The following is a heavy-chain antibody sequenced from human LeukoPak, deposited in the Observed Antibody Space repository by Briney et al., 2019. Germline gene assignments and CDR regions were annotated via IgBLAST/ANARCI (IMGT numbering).Heavy chain of an antibody. Sequence: SGTLSLTCAVSGGSSSSSNWWNWVRQPPGKGLEWIGEIDHGGRTNYNPSLKSRVTISVDKSKNQISLKLSSVTAADTAVYYCASKEYYYYGMDVWGQGTTVTVSS. CDR1: GGSSSSSNW. CDR2: IDHGGRT. CDR3: ASKEYYYYGMDV. V-gene: IGHV4-4*02. J-gene: IGHJ6*01.